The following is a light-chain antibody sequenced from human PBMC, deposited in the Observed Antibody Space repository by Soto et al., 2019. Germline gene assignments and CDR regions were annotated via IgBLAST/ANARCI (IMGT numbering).Light chain of an antibody. CDR1: SSDVGGYIY. V-gene: IGLV2-14*01. J-gene: IGLJ1*01. CDR2: EVS. CDR3: SSYTSSSSRV. Sequence: QSALTQSASVSGYPGQAITISCTGTSSDVGGYIYVSWYQQHPGKAPKLMIYEVSNRPSGVSNRFSGSKSGNTASLTISGLQAEDEADYYCSSYTSSSSRVFGTGTQVTVL.